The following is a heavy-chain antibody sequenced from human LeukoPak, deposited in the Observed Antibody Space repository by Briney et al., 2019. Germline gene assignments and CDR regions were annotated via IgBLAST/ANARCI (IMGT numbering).Heavy chain of an antibody. CDR3: ARGIVGPTGDY. CDR2: INAGGRDT. D-gene: IGHD1-26*01. V-gene: IGHV3-23*01. J-gene: IGHJ4*02. Sequence: GGSLRLSCAASGFTFSTFAMTWVRQAPGNGLEWVSTINAGGRDTFYVDSVKGRFTISRDNAKNTLYLQMNSLRAEDTAVYYCARGIVGPTGDYWGQGTLVTVSS. CDR1: GFTFSTFA.